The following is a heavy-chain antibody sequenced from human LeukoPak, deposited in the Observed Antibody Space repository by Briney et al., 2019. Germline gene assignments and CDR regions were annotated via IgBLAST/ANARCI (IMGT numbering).Heavy chain of an antibody. CDR1: GGSISSGSYY. V-gene: IGHV4-61*02. CDR3: ARESAFYYFDY. Sequence: PSQTLSLTCTVSGGSISSGSYYWSWIRQPAGKGLEWIGRIYTSGSTNYNPSLKSRVTISVDTSKNQFSLKLSSVTAADTAVYYCARESAFYYFDYRGQGTLVTVSS. J-gene: IGHJ4*02. CDR2: IYTSGST.